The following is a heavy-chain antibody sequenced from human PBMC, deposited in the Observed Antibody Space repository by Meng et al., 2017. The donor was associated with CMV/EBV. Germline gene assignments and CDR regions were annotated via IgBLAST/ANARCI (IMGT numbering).Heavy chain of an antibody. V-gene: IGHV3-30*02. CDR1: GFTFSSYG. CDR2: IRYDGSNK. D-gene: IGHD6-19*01. J-gene: IGHJ6*02. Sequence: GESLKISCAASGFTFSSYGMHWVRQAPGKGLEWVAFIRYDGSNKYYADSVKGRFTISRDNSKNTLYLQMNSLRAEDTAVYYCAKDLGPRMYSSGWYISYYYYYYGMDVWGQGTTVTVSS. CDR3: AKDLGPRMYSSGWYISYYYYYYGMDV.